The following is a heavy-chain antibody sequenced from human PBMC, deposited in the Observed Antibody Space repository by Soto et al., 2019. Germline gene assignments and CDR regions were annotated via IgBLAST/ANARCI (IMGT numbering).Heavy chain of an antibody. D-gene: IGHD5-18*01. Sequence: EVQLLESGGGLVQPGGSLRLSCAASGFTFSSYAMSWVRQAPGKGLEWVSAISGSGGSTYYADSVKGRFTISRDNSKNTLYLQMNSLGAEDTAVYYCAKDCRRGYSYGKAITIGYWGQGTLVTVSS. CDR1: GFTFSSYA. CDR2: ISGSGGST. CDR3: AKDCRRGYSYGKAITIGY. J-gene: IGHJ4*02. V-gene: IGHV3-23*01.